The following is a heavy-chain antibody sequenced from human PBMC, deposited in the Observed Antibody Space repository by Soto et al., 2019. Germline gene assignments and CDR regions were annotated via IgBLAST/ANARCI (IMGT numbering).Heavy chain of an antibody. CDR1: GFTFSNAW. Sequence: PGGSLRLSCAASGFTFSNAWMSWVRQAPGKGLEWVGRVKSKTDGGTTDYAAPVKGRFTISRDDSKNTLYLQMNSLKTEDTAVYYCTTLYNWNDGGLYVTYYYYYMDVWGKGTTVTVSS. D-gene: IGHD1-1*01. CDR3: TTLYNWNDGGLYVTYYYYYMDV. V-gene: IGHV3-15*01. CDR2: VKSKTDGGTT. J-gene: IGHJ6*03.